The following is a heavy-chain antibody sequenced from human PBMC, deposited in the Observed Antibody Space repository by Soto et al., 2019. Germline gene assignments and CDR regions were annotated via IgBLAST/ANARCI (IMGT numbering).Heavy chain of an antibody. V-gene: IGHV3-23*01. D-gene: IGHD3-10*01. J-gene: IGHJ4*02. CDR1: GLTFGSRA. Sequence: VGSLRLSCVASGLTFGSRAMSWVRQAPGEGLQWVSTITDTGGDAKYADSVKGRFVISRDNSKKTLYLQMTSLTAEDSAMYFCARGSTDSYPGSRIFDFWGRGTLVTVSS. CDR2: ITDTGGDA. CDR3: ARGSTDSYPGSRIFDF.